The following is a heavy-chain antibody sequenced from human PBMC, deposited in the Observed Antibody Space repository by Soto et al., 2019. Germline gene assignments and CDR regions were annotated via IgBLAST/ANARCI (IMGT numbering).Heavy chain of an antibody. J-gene: IGHJ5*02. CDR3: GRVVRHRYANWFDP. V-gene: IGHV4-30-4*01. Sequence: SETLSLTCTVSGGSISSGYYYWSWIRQPPGKGLEWIGYIYYSGSTYYNPSLKSRVTISVDTSKNQFSLNLSSVTAADTAVYYCGRVVRHRYANWFDPWRQGILVTVSS. CDR1: GGSISSGYYY. CDR2: IYYSGST. D-gene: IGHD2-2*01.